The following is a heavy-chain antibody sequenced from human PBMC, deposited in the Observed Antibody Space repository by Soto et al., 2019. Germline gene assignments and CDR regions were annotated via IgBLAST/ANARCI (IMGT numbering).Heavy chain of an antibody. CDR2: INAGNGNT. D-gene: IGHD6-13*01. V-gene: IGHV1-3*01. CDR1: GYTFTSYA. J-gene: IGHJ3*02. CDR3: ARDRWESSSWYGSLGAFDI. Sequence: QVQLVQSGAEVKKPGASVKVSCKASGYTFTSYAMHWVRQAPGQRLEWMGWINAGNGNTKYSQKFQGRVTITRDTSASTAYMELSSLRSEDTAVYYCARDRWESSSWYGSLGAFDIWGQGTMVTVSS.